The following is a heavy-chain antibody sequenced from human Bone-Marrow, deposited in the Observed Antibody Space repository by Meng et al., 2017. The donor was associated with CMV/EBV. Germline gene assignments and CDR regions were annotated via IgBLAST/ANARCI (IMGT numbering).Heavy chain of an antibody. CDR2: IWYDGSNR. D-gene: IGHD2-2*02. V-gene: IGHV3-33*06. Sequence: GESLKISCAASGFTFSSYGMHWVRQAPGKGLEWVTVIWYDGSNRHYADSVKGRFTISRDNSKNTLYLQMNSLRAEDTAVYYCAKGVGYCSSTSCYTAADYWGQGTLVTVSS. CDR1: GFTFSSYG. J-gene: IGHJ4*02. CDR3: AKGVGYCSSTSCYTAADY.